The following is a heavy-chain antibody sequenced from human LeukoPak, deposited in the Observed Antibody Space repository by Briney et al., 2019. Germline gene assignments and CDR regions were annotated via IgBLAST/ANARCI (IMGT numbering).Heavy chain of an antibody. J-gene: IGHJ6*02. CDR2: IWYDGSNK. V-gene: IGHV3-33*08. CDR1: GFTFSSYS. D-gene: IGHD4-17*01. Sequence: GGSLRLSCAGSGFTFSSYSMNWVRQAPGKGLEWVSVIWYDGSNKNYVDSVKGRFTISRDNSKNTLYLQMNSLRAEDTAVYYCARGGRTTWHGMDVWRQGTTVTVSS. CDR3: ARGGRTTWHGMDV.